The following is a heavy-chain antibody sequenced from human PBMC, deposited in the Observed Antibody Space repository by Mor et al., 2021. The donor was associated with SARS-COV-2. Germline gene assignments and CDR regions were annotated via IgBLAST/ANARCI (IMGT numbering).Heavy chain of an antibody. Sequence: GLEWVARSESQYEPGTTGYAAPVKGRFTISREESENTLFLEMNGLKTEDTAVYYCAVGMGDHWGRGTLVTVS. V-gene: IGHV3-15*04. CDR2: SESQYEPGTT. CDR3: AVGMGDH. J-gene: IGHJ4*02. D-gene: IGHD3-16*01.